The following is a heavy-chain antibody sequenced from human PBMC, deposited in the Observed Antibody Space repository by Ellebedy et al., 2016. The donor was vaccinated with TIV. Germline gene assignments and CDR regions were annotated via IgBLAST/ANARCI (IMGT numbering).Heavy chain of an antibody. Sequence: GESLKISCAASGFTFSSYGMNWVRQAPGKGLEWVSSISSSSSYIYYADSVKGRFTISRDNAKNSLYLQMNSLRAEDTAVYYCAVAASNTFDIWGQGTMVTVSS. CDR1: GFTFSSYG. CDR3: AVAASNTFDI. V-gene: IGHV3-21*01. CDR2: ISSSSSYI. D-gene: IGHD4-11*01. J-gene: IGHJ3*02.